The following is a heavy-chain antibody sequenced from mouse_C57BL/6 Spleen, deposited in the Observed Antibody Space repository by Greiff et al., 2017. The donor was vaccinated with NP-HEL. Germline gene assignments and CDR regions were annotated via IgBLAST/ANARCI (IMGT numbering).Heavy chain of an antibody. CDR3: ARDYYGSDAMDY. Sequence: VQLQQSGPELVKPGASVKISCKASGYTFTDYYMNWVKQSHGKSLEWIGDINPNNGGTSYNQKFKGKATLTVDKSSSTAYMELRSLTSEDSAVYYCARDYYGSDAMDYWGQGTSVTVSS. J-gene: IGHJ4*01. CDR1: GYTFTDYY. D-gene: IGHD1-1*01. V-gene: IGHV1-26*01. CDR2: INPNNGGT.